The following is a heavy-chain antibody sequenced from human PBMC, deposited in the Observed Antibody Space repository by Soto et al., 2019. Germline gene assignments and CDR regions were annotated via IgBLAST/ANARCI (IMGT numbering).Heavy chain of an antibody. CDR1: GDTFTSYG. Sequence: ASVKVSCKASGDTFTSYGISWVRQAPGQGLEWMGWISAYNGNTNYAQKLQGRVTMTTDTSTSTAYMELRSLRSDDTAVYYCARDSGGNSGGYYYGMDVWAQGTTVTVSS. D-gene: IGHD2-15*01. V-gene: IGHV1-18*04. CDR3: ARDSGGNSGGYYYGMDV. CDR2: ISAYNGNT. J-gene: IGHJ6*02.